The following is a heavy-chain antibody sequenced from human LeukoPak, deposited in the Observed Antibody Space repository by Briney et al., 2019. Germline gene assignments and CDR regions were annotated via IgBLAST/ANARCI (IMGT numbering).Heavy chain of an antibody. CDR2: IRYDGTRK. CDR3: ANGSPPDASPDQ. CDR1: GFTFSSYG. D-gene: IGHD1-26*01. J-gene: IGHJ4*02. Sequence: GRSLRLSCAASGFTFSSYGMHWVRQAPGKGLEWVTFIRYDGTRKYYVDSVKGRFTISRDNSKNTLYLEMNSLRPEDTAVYYCANGSPPDASPDQWGRGTLVTVSS. V-gene: IGHV3-30*02.